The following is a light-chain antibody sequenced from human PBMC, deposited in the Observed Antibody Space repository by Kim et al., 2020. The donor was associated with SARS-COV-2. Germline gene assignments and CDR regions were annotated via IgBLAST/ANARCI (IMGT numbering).Light chain of an antibody. CDR3: HQYDISPPT. CDR1: QSVSRNY. CDR2: GAS. V-gene: IGKV3-20*01. J-gene: IGKJ1*01. Sequence: SPGERATLSCRASQSVSRNYLAWYQQKPGQAPRFLIYGASNRATGIPDRFSGSGSGTDFTLTISRLEPEDFAVNFCHQYDISPPTFGQGTKVDIK.